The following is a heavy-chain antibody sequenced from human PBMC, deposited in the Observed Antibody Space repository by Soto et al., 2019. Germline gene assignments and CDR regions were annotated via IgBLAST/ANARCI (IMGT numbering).Heavy chain of an antibody. J-gene: IGHJ4*02. CDR1: GGTFSSYA. D-gene: IGHD2-21*02. V-gene: IGHV1-69*01. CDR2: IIPIFGTA. Sequence: QVQLVQSGAEVKKPGSSVKVSCKASGGTFSSYAISWVRQAPGQGLEWMGGIIPIFGTANYAQKFQGRVTISTDESTSTAYMELSSLRSEDTAVYYCAREEAYCGGDCYSDYWGQGTLVTVSS. CDR3: AREEAYCGGDCYSDY.